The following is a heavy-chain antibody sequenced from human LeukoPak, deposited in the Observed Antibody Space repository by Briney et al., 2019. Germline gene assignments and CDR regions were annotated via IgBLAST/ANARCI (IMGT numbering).Heavy chain of an antibody. V-gene: IGHV3-9*01. CDR3: AKDHSSGWYYFDY. CDR2: INWNSGSI. CDR1: GFTFDDYA. D-gene: IGHD6-19*01. J-gene: IGHJ4*02. Sequence: GRSLRLSCAASGFTFDDYAMHWVRQAPGKGLEWVSGINWNSGSIDYADSVKGRFTISRDNAKTSLYLQMNSLRVEDTALYYCAKDHSSGWYYFDYWGQGTLVTVSS.